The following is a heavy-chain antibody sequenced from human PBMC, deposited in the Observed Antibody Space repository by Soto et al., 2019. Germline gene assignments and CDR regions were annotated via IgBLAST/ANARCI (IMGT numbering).Heavy chain of an antibody. V-gene: IGHV4-39*01. CDR3: ARHRARYTSYKY. CDR2: LSYAGST. CDR1: GGSITSSSYY. J-gene: IGHJ4*02. D-gene: IGHD6-13*01. Sequence: QLQLQESGPGLVKPSETLSLTCTVSGGSITSSSYYWGWIRQPPGKGLEWIACLSYAGSTFYNPSLESRVTTSVDTSKSQFSLVLTSVTAADTAVYYCARHRARYTSYKYWGQGTLVTVSS.